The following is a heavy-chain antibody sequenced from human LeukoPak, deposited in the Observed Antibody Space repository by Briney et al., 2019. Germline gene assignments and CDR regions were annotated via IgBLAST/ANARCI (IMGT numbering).Heavy chain of an antibody. Sequence: PGGSLRLSCAASGFTFSSYAMSWVRQAAGKGLEWVSAICGSGGTTYYADSGKGRFTISSANSKNTLYLHSNGMGAEAAAVYCLAKDLRWLGGFAEGFDYWGQGTLVTVSS. D-gene: IGHD3-10*01. J-gene: IGHJ4*02. V-gene: IGHV3-23*01. CDR1: GFTFSSYA. CDR3: AKDLRWLGGFAEGFDY. CDR2: ICGSGGTT.